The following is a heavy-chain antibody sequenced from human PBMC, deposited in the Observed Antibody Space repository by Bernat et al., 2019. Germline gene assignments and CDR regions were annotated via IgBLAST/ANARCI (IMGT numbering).Heavy chain of an antibody. CDR3: ARHYLPSGSYSYWFDP. CDR1: VGSIGIYY. J-gene: IGHJ5*02. CDR2: ISYTGDT. V-gene: IGHV4-59*01. Sequence: QEQLQESGPGLVKPSETLSLTCTVSVGSIGIYYWSWIRQPPGKGLEWIAFISYTGDTNYNPSLKSRVIISVDTSKSQVSLELTSVTAVDPAVYYCARHYLPSGSYSYWFDPWGQGTLVTVSS. D-gene: IGHD3-10*01.